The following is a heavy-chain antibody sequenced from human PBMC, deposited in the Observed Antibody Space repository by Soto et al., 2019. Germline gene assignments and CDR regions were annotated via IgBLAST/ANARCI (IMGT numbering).Heavy chain of an antibody. CDR1: GGTFSSYT. D-gene: IGHD2-15*01. J-gene: IGHJ4*02. Sequence: QVQLVQSGAEVKKPGSSVKVSCKASGGTFSSYTISWVRQAPGQGLEWMGRIIPILGIANYAQKFQGRVTITAEKSPSTAYRALSSLRSEDTAVYYCARAFPYCSGGSCDRPADYWGQGTLVTVSS. CDR3: ARAFPYCSGGSCDRPADY. CDR2: IIPILGIA. V-gene: IGHV1-69*02.